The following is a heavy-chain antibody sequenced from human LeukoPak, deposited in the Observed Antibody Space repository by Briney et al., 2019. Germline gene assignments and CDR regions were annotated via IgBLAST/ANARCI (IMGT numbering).Heavy chain of an antibody. CDR3: ARAMVRGVITATDY. J-gene: IGHJ4*02. CDR2: ISYDGSNK. D-gene: IGHD3-10*01. V-gene: IGHV3-30*04. CDR1: GFTFSSYA. Sequence: GGSLRLSCAASGFTFSSYAMHWVRQAPGKGLEWVAVISYDGSNKYYVDSVKGRFTISRDNSKNTLYLQMNSLRAEDTAVYYCARAMVRGVITATDYWGQGTLVTVSS.